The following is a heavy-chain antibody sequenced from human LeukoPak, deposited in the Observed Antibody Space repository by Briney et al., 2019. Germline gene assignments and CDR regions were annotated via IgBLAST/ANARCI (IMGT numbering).Heavy chain of an antibody. Sequence: ASVKVSCKASGYTFSAYLIHWVRQAPGQGLEWVGWINPNTGDTNYAQEFQGRVTLTGDTSITTAYMELSRLRSDDTAVYYCARDLFLAETEREGDDYCGRGALVTVSS. CDR3: ARDLFLAETEREGDDY. CDR1: GYTFSAYL. V-gene: IGHV1-2*02. J-gene: IGHJ4*02. CDR2: INPNTGDT. D-gene: IGHD1-1*01.